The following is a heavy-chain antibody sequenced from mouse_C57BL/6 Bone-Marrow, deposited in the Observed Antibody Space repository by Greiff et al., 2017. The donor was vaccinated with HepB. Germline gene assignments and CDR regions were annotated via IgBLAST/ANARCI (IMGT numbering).Heavy chain of an antibody. Sequence: EVKVVESGEGLVKPGSSMKLSCTASGFTFSDYYMAWVRQVPEKGLEWVANINYDGSSTYYLDSLKSRFIISRDNAKNILYLQMSSLKSEDTATYYCARDLDYFDYWGQGTTLTVSS. V-gene: IGHV5-16*01. CDR3: ARDLDYFDY. CDR1: GFTFSDYY. CDR2: INYDGSST. J-gene: IGHJ2*01.